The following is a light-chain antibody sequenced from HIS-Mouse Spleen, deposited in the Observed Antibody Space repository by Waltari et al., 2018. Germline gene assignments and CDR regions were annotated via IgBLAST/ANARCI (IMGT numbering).Light chain of an antibody. CDR3: SSYTSSSTLVV. CDR2: DVS. V-gene: IGLV2-14*03. J-gene: IGLJ2*01. Sequence: GQSITISCTGTSSDVGGYNYVSWYQQHPGKAPKLMIYDVSNRPSGVSNRFSGSKSGNTASLTISGLQAEDEADYYCSSYTSSSTLVVFGGGTKLTVL. CDR1: SSDVGGYNY.